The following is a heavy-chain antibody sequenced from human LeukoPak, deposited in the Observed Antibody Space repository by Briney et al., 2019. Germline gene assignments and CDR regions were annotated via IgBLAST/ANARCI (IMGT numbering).Heavy chain of an antibody. CDR3: ARGVDDFWSGYYYYMDV. J-gene: IGHJ6*03. CDR1: GGSFSGYY. CDR2: IYYSGST. D-gene: IGHD3-3*01. Sequence: SETLSLTCAVYGGSFSGYYWSWIHQPPGKGLEWIGYIYYSGSTNYNPSLKSRVTISVDTSKNQFSLKLSSVTAADTAVYYCARGVDDFWSGYYYYMDVRGKGTTVTVSS. V-gene: IGHV4-59*01.